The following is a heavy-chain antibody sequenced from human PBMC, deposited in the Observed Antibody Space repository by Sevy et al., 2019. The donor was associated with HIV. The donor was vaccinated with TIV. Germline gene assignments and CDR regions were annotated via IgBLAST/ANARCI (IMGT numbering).Heavy chain of an antibody. J-gene: IGHJ6*02. CDR2: IWYDGSNE. V-gene: IGHV3-33*01. CDR3: ARLGGYGDYVYHYNGMDV. Sequence: GGSLRLSCAASGFTFSNYGMHWVRQAPGKGLEWVAVIWYDGSNEYYGGSVKGGFTISSDDSKNTVYLQMDSLRAEDTAVYYCARLGGYGDYVYHYNGMDVWGQGTTVTVSS. D-gene: IGHD4-17*01. CDR1: GFTFSNYG.